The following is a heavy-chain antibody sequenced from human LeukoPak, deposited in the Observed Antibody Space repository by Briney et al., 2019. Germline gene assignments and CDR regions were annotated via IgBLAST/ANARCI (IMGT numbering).Heavy chain of an antibody. CDR2: INHSGST. CDR1: GGSFSGYY. CDR3: ARGRKRGYSYGPSGYYYYMDV. D-gene: IGHD5-18*01. J-gene: IGHJ6*03. Sequence: SETLSLTCAVYGGSFSGYYWSWIRQPPGKGLEWIGEINHSGSTNYNPSLKSRVTISVDTSKNQFSLKLSSVTAADTAVYYCARGRKRGYSYGPSGYYYYMDVWGKGTTVTVSS. V-gene: IGHV4-34*01.